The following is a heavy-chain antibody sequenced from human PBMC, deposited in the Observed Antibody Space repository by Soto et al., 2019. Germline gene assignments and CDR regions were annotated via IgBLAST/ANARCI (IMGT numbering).Heavy chain of an antibody. Sequence: QITLKESGPTLVKPTQTLTLTCTFSGFSLSTSGGGVGWIRQPPGKALEWLALIYWDDDKRCSPSLKNRPSLSKDPSKSQVVLTVTNRAPLDTATYSCSHRNAQQQLVSEWFDPWGQGTLATVSS. CDR2: IYWDDDK. J-gene: IGHJ5*02. CDR3: SHRNAQQQLVSEWFDP. CDR1: GFSLSTSGGG. V-gene: IGHV2-5*02. D-gene: IGHD6-13*01.